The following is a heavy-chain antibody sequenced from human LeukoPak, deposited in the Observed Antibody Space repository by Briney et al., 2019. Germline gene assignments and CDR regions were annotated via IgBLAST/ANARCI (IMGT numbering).Heavy chain of an antibody. V-gene: IGHV3-23*01. CDR1: SFTLSAYA. D-gene: IGHD5-18*01. CDR2: ISVGGDST. J-gene: IGHJ4*02. Sequence: GRSQSLAWAAYSFTLSAYATGWARQDPGKWRGWHSLISVGGDSTYYAYSVKGRFTISRDNSHNTLYLQMNSLRTEDTAIYYCAKDRGYIYGSLGGTHYCDYWGEGTLVTVSS. CDR3: AKDRGYIYGSLGGTHYCDY.